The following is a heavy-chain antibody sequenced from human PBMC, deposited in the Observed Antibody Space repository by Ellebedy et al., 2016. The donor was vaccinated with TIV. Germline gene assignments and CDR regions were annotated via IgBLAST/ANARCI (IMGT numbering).Heavy chain of an antibody. V-gene: IGHV3-23*01. CDR1: GFTFSSYA. Sequence: PGGSLRLSCVASGFTFSSYAMCWVRRAPGKGLEWVSAISGAGGSAFYAESVEGRFTIPRDNSKNTLYLQMNSLRDEDTDIYYCAKFRGVLWFGDFTDFWGQGTLVTVSS. CDR3: AKFRGVLWFGDFTDF. D-gene: IGHD3-10*01. J-gene: IGHJ4*02. CDR2: ISGAGGSA.